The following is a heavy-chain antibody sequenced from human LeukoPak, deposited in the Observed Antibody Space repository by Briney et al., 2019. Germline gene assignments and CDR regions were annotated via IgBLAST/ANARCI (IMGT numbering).Heavy chain of an antibody. Sequence: GRSLRLSCAASGFTFSSYGMHWVRQAPGKGLEWVAVISYDGNNKYYVDSVKGRFTISRDNSKNTLHLQMNSLRAEDTAVYYCGKDQSGVYYYYGMDVWGQGTTVTVSS. V-gene: IGHV3-30*18. J-gene: IGHJ6*02. CDR3: GKDQSGVYYYYGMDV. CDR2: ISYDGNNK. CDR1: GFTFSSYG.